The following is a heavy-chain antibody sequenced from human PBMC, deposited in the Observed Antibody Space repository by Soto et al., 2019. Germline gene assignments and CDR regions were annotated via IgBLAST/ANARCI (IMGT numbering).Heavy chain of an antibody. CDR1: GFTLNNYW. D-gene: IGHD1-26*01. J-gene: IGHJ1*01. V-gene: IGHV3-7*01. CDR3: ARTIGGAKAF. CDR2: IKYDGTEK. Sequence: PGGSLRLSCAASGFTLNNYWMHWVRQTPGKGLEWVANIKYDGTEKYYVDSVKGRFTISRDNAQNSLYLQMNSLRAEDTAVYFCARTIGGAKAFWGQGTLVTVS.